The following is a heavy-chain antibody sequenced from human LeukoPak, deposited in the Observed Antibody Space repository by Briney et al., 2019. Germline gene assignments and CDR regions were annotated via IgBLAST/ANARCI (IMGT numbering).Heavy chain of an antibody. CDR3: AKARYYDSSGPFDY. CDR2: ISGSATNT. Sequence: GGSPRLSCAASGFTFSTYAMSWVRQAPGKGLEWVSSISGSATNTYYADSVKGRFTISRDKSKNTLDLQMISLRAEDTAVYYCAKARYYDSSGPFDYWGQGTLVTVSS. V-gene: IGHV3-23*01. J-gene: IGHJ4*02. CDR1: GFTFSTYA. D-gene: IGHD3-22*01.